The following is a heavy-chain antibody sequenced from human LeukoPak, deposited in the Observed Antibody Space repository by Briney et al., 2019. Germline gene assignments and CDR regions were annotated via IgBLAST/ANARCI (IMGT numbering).Heavy chain of an antibody. D-gene: IGHD3-10*01. J-gene: IGHJ4*02. V-gene: IGHV3-23*01. CDR2: ISERGGST. CDR1: GISLSNYA. Sequence: GGSLRLSCVVSGISLSNYAMTWVRQSPGKGLEWVSYISERGGSTTYADSVKGRFTISRDTSLNTLYLQMNNLRGEDTAVYFCAKRGVVIRGILVIGYHQEAYLYDFWGQGVLVTVSS. CDR3: AKRGVVIRGILVIGYHQEAYLYDF.